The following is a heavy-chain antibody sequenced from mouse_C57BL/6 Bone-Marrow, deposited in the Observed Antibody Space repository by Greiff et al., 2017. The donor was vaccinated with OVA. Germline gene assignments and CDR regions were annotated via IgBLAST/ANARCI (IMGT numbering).Heavy chain of an antibody. J-gene: IGHJ4*01. CDR1: GYTFTEYT. CDR3: ARHEEGYYYGSSGYYAMDY. D-gene: IGHD1-1*01. V-gene: IGHV1-62-2*01. Sequence: VQLQQSGAELVKPGASVKLSCKASGYTFTEYTIHWVKQRSGQGLEWIGWFYPGSGSIKYNEKFKDKATLTADKSSSTVYMELSRLTSEDSAVYFCARHEEGYYYGSSGYYAMDYWGQGTSVTVSS. CDR2: FYPGSGSI.